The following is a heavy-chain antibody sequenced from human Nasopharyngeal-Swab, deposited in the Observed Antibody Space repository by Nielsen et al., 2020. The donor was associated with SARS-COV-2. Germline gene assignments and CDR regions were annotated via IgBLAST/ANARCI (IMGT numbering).Heavy chain of an antibody. CDR2: IYYIGNT. D-gene: IGHD2-15*01. V-gene: IGHV4-59*01. Sequence: GSLRLSCTVSGGSMSRYWWSWIRQTPGKGLEWIGDIYYIGNTNYHPSLRSRVTMSVDTSKNQFSLRLSSVTAADTAVYYCARSGGQSTEYNWFDTWGQGTLVTVSS. CDR3: ARSGGQSTEYNWFDT. CDR1: GGSMSRYW. J-gene: IGHJ5*02.